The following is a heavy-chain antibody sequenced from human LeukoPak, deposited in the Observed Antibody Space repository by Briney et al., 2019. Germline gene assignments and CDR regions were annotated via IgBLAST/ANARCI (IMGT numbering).Heavy chain of an antibody. CDR2: VSGSGGST. J-gene: IGHJ4*02. CDR1: AFTFRTYA. D-gene: IGHD5-18*01. Sequence: PGGSLRLSCAASAFTFRTYAMIWVRQAPGKGLEWVSTVSGSGGSTYYADSVKGRFTISRDNSNNTLYLQINSLRAEDTAVYYCAKGAASRGYTYVANWGQGTLVTVSS. CDR3: AKGAASRGYTYVAN. V-gene: IGHV3-23*01.